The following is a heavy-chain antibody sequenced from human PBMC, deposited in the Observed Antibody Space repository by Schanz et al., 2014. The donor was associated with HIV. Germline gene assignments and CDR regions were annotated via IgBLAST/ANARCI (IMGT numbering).Heavy chain of an antibody. CDR1: GYTFTTYD. J-gene: IGHJ4*02. Sequence: QVQLVQSGAEVKKPGASVRVSCEASGYTFTTYDINWVRQATGQGLEWMGWMNPNSGNTGYAQKFQGRVTMTRNTAISTAYMELSSLRSEDTAFYYCVRGRYYGSEFDYWGQGTLVTVSS. CDR2: MNPNSGNT. D-gene: IGHD3-10*01. V-gene: IGHV1-8*01. CDR3: VRGRYYGSEFDY.